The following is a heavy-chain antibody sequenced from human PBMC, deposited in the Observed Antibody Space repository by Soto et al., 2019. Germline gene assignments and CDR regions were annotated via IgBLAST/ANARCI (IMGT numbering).Heavy chain of an antibody. CDR3: ARPFQSWPGGWYFDL. V-gene: IGHV1-69*01. CDR1: GGTFSSYS. CDR2: IIPIFGTA. Sequence: QVQLVQSGAEVKKPGSSVKVSCKASGGTFSSYSINWVRQAPGQGLEWMGGIIPIFGTANYAQKFQGRVTLTADESTTTAHTALSSLRNEDTAVYYCARPFQSWPGGWYFDLWGRGTLVSASS. J-gene: IGHJ2*01.